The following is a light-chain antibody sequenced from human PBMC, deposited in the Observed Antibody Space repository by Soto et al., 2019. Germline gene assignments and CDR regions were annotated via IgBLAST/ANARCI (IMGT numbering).Light chain of an antibody. CDR3: HQYGISP. Sequence: EIVMTQSPATLSVSPGERASLSCRASQSVSSNLAWYQQKPGQAPRLLIYDASNRATGIPARFSGSGSGTDFTLTISSLEPEDFAVYYCHQYGISPFGGGTKVDIK. CDR2: DAS. J-gene: IGKJ4*01. CDR1: QSVSSN. V-gene: IGKV3D-15*01.